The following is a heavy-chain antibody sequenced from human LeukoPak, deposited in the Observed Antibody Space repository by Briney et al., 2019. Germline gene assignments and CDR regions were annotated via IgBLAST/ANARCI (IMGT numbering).Heavy chain of an antibody. CDR2: IKKDGSEK. CDR3: ARHLSGITGYTYGRGIDY. D-gene: IGHD5-18*01. J-gene: IGHJ4*02. V-gene: IGHV3-7*01. CDR1: GFTMSSYW. Sequence: QSGGSLRLSCAASGFTMSSYWMSWVRQAPGKGLEWVANIKKDGSEKYSVDSVKGRFTISRDNAKTSLYLQMNSLRAEDTAVYYCARHLSGITGYTYGRGIDYWGQGTLVTVSS.